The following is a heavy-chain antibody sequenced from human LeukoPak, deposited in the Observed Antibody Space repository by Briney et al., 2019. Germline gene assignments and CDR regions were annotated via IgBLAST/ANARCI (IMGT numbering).Heavy chain of an antibody. CDR2: ISYDGSNK. D-gene: IGHD5-24*01. J-gene: IGHJ4*02. V-gene: IGHV3-30*18. Sequence: PGGSLRLSCAASGFTFSSYGMHWVRQAPGKGLEWVAVISYDGSNKYYADSVKGRFTISRDNSKNTLYLQMNSLRAEDTAIYYCAKDPFGEMATLFDYWGQGTLVTVSS. CDR3: AKDPFGEMATLFDY. CDR1: GFTFSSYG.